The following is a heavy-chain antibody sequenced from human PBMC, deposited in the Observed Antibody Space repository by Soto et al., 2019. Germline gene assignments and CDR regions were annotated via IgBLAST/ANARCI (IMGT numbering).Heavy chain of an antibody. V-gene: IGHV4-59*01. CDR1: RGTISSYY. Sequence: SESLSLTCTVSRGTISSYYRSWIRQPPGKGLEWIGYISYSWNTNYNASLKSRVTISVDTSTNQFSLRVTSVTAADTAVYYCASIRGLGDVSPCAHYCGQGPLVTDSS. D-gene: IGHD3-16*02. J-gene: IGHJ4*02. CDR3: ASIRGLGDVSPCAHY. CDR2: ISYSWNT.